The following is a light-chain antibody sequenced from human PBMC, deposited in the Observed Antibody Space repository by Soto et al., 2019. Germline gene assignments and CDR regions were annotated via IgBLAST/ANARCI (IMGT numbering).Light chain of an antibody. CDR2: EDN. Sequence: NFMLTQQHSVSESPGKTVTISCTRSSGSIASNYVQWYQQRPGSAPTPVIYEDNERPSGVPDRFSGSIDSSSNSASLTISGLKTDDEADYYCQSYHSGNVVFGGGTKLTVL. CDR1: SGSIASNY. J-gene: IGLJ2*01. CDR3: QSYHSGNVV. V-gene: IGLV6-57*04.